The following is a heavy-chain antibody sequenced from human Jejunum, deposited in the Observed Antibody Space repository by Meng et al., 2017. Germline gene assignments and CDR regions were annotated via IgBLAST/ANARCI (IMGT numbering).Heavy chain of an antibody. CDR2: IHTSGST. CDR1: GASLTSGNYF. D-gene: IGHD5-24*01. Sequence: GRRRGWGPGLGNLSRPLSPTCSVSGASLTSGNYFWSWIRQPAGRGLEWVGRIHTSGSTNYNPSLMNRVTISLDTSRNQFSLKMYSVTAADTAVFYCARELQKSAYNQYYFDNWGQGTLVTVSS. V-gene: IGHV4-61*02. CDR3: ARELQKSAYNQYYFDN. J-gene: IGHJ4*02.